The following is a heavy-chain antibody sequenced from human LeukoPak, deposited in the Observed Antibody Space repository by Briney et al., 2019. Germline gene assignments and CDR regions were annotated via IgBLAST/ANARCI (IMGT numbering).Heavy chain of an antibody. Sequence: PGGSLRLSCAASGFTFSSYAMSWVRQAPGKGLEWVSAISGYSGNTYYADSVKGRFTISRDNSKNTLYLQMNSLRAEDTAVYYCAKDIKQLAGNWGQGTLVTVSS. CDR2: ISGYSGNT. J-gene: IGHJ4*02. CDR1: GFTFSSYA. D-gene: IGHD6-6*01. CDR3: AKDIKQLAGN. V-gene: IGHV3-23*01.